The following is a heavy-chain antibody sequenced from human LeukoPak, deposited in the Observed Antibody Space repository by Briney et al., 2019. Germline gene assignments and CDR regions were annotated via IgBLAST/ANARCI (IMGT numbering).Heavy chain of an antibody. Sequence: PSETLSLTCTVSGGSISSGGYYWSWIRQPPGKGLEWIGYIYHSGSTYYNPSLKSRVTISVDRSKNQFSLKLSSVTAADTAVYYCARGRCSSSCPARYYFDYWGRGTLVTVSS. J-gene: IGHJ4*02. V-gene: IGHV4-30-2*01. CDR1: GGSISSGGYY. D-gene: IGHD6-13*01. CDR2: IYHSGST. CDR3: ARGRCSSSCPARYYFDY.